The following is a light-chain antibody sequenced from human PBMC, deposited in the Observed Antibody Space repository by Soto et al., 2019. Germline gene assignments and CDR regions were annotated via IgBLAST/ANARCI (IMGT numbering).Light chain of an antibody. CDR2: SAS. V-gene: IGKV1-27*01. Sequence: DIQMTQSQSSLSASVGDRVTITCRSSQDISVYLAWYQQKPGKVPKLLIYSASTLQSGVPSRFSGSGSGTDFTLTISSLQPEDVATYYCQKFNTAPLPFGQGTRLEIK. CDR1: QDISVY. J-gene: IGKJ5*01. CDR3: QKFNTAPLP.